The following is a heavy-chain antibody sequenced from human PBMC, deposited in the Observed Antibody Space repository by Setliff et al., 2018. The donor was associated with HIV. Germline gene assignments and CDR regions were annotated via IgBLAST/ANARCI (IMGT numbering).Heavy chain of an antibody. Sequence: ASVKVSCKASGYTFTSYYIHWVRQAPGQGLGWMGVIHPSGGSTSYAQSFQDRVTMTRDTSTSTVYMELSSLRSEDKAVYYCARVRYCSGGSCYGGEYWFDPWGQGTLVTVSS. D-gene: IGHD2-15*01. V-gene: IGHV1-46*01. CDR1: GYTFTSYY. CDR3: ARVRYCSGGSCYGGEYWFDP. CDR2: IHPSGGST. J-gene: IGHJ5*02.